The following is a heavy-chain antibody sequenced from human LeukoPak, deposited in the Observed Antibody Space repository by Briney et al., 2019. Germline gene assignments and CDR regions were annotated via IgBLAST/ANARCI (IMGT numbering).Heavy chain of an antibody. CDR2: IKTDGSDM. D-gene: IGHD4-17*01. CDR1: GFTFSSYA. CDR3: VRDQTVFTILDY. J-gene: IGHJ4*02. Sequence: GGSLRLSCAASGFTFSSYAMSWVRQAPGKGLVWVAAIKTDGSDMQYADSVKGRFAISRDNAKNTVYLQMNSLRDEDTAVYYCVRDQTVFTILDYWGQGTLVTVSS. V-gene: IGHV3-74*03.